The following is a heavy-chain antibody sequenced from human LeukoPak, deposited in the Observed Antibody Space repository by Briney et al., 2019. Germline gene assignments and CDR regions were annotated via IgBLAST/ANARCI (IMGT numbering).Heavy chain of an antibody. Sequence: GGSLRLSCAASGFTFSSYSMNWVRQAPGKGLEWVSSISSSSSYIYYADSVKGRFTISRDNAKNSLYLQMNSLRAEDTAVYYCARDKERIQLWPGDFDYWGQGTLVTVSS. V-gene: IGHV3-21*01. CDR3: ARDKERIQLWPGDFDY. J-gene: IGHJ4*02. D-gene: IGHD5-18*01. CDR2: ISSSSSYI. CDR1: GFTFSSYS.